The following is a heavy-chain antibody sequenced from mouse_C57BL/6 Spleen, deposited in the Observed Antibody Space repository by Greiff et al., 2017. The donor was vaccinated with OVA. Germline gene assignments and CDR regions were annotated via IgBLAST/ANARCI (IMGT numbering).Heavy chain of an antibody. CDR2: IYPRSGNT. CDR1: GYTFTSYG. V-gene: IGHV1-81*01. D-gene: IGHD1-1*01. Sequence: VQVVESGAELARPGASVKLSCKASGYTFTSYGISWVKQRTGQGLEWIGEIYPRSGNTYYNEKFKGKATLTADKSSSTAYMELRSLTSEDSAVYFCARSENYGSSLMDYWGQGTSVTVSS. J-gene: IGHJ4*01. CDR3: ARSENYGSSLMDY.